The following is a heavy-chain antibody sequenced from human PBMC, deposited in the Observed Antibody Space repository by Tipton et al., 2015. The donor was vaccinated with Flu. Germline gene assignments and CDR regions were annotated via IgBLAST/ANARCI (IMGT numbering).Heavy chain of an antibody. CDR2: IYYSGTT. V-gene: IGHV4-59*08. D-gene: IGHD6-19*01. CDR1: GGSISHYY. CDR3: ARDWQWLADAFDY. J-gene: IGHJ4*02. Sequence: TLSLTCTVSGGSISHYYWSWIRQSPGKGLEWIGYIYYSGTTNYNPSLKSRVTISVDASKSQFSLKLSSVTAADTAVYYCARDWQWLADAFDYWGQGTLVTVSS.